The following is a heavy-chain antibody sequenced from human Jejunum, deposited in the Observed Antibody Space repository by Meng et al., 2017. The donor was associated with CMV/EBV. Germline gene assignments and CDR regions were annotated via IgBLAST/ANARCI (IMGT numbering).Heavy chain of an antibody. D-gene: IGHD1-1*01. CDR3: AKFSATGAYYYGMDV. CDR1: GASISRSS. V-gene: IGHV4-59*01. J-gene: IGHJ6*02. Sequence: GASISRSSWTWIRQTPRKGLEWIGCIYYSGSPNYNPSLESRITISVDTSKNQFSLRVYSVTAADTAVYYCAKFSATGAYYYGMDVWGQGTTVTVSS. CDR2: IYYSGSP.